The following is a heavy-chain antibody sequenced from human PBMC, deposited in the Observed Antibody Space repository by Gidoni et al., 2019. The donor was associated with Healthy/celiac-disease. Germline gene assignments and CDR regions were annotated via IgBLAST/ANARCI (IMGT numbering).Heavy chain of an antibody. CDR1: GFTFSRYA. CDR2: ISGSGGST. J-gene: IGHJ4*02. V-gene: IGHV3-23*04. D-gene: IGHD1-26*01. Sequence: EVQLVESGGGLVQPGGSLRISCAASGFTFSRYAMSWVRQAPGKGLEWVSAISGSGGSTYYADSVKGRFTISRDNSKNTLYLQMNSLRAEDTAVYYCAKDHSPARRYGGSYWGVDYWGQGTLVTVSS. CDR3: AKDHSPARRYGGSYWGVDY.